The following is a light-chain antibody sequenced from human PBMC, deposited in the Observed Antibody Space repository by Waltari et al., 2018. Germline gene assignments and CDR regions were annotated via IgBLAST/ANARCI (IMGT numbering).Light chain of an antibody. V-gene: IGKV2-40*01. CDR2: GSS. J-gene: IGKJ1*01. Sequence: DIVMTQTPLSLSVTPGEPASISCRSSQSLLHTDGYIHLDWYLQKPGQSPQLLIYGSSNRASGVPDRFSGSGSGSDFTLKISKVEAKDVGVFYCMQHKALPRTFGQGTRVEIK. CDR1: QSLLHTDGYIH. CDR3: MQHKALPRT.